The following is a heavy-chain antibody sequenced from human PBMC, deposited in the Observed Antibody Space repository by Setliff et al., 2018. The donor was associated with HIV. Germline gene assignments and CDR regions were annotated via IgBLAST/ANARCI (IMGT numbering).Heavy chain of an antibody. D-gene: IGHD3-10*01. CDR1: GYSISSGYY. J-gene: IGHJ4*02. CDR3: ARGRFHRLHRPYSGSGSLGIQYFDY. V-gene: IGHV4-38-2*01. Sequence: PSETLSLTCAVSGYSISSGYYWGWIRQPPGKGLEWVGSIYHSGTTYYNPSLKSRVTISVDTSKIQFSLRLNSVTATDTALYYCARGRFHRLHRPYSGSGSLGIQYFDYWGQGTLVTVSS. CDR2: IYHSGTT.